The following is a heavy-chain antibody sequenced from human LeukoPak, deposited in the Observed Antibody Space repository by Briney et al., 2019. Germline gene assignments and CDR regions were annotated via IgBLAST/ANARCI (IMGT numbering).Heavy chain of an antibody. J-gene: IGHJ6*03. CDR2: IIPIFGTA. V-gene: IGHV1-69*05. D-gene: IGHD1-14*01. CDR1: GGTFSSYA. CDR3: ARGRKTASIYCYYMDV. Sequence: SVKVSCKASGGTFSSYAISWVRQAPGQGLEWMGGIIPIFGTANYAQKFQGRVTITTDESTSTAYMELSSLRSEDTAVYYCARGRKTASIYCYYMDVWGKGTTVTVSS.